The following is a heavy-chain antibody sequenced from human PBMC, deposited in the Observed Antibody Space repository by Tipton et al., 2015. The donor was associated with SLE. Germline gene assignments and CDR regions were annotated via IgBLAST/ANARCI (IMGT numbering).Heavy chain of an antibody. V-gene: IGHV3-11*03. CDR1: GFTFSDYY. CDR3: ARGPEQWLVNPHYFDY. CDR2: ISSSSSYT. J-gene: IGHJ4*02. D-gene: IGHD6-19*01. Sequence: GSLRLSCAASGFTFSDYYMSWIRQAPGKGLEWVSYISSSSSYTNYADSVKGRFTISRDNAKNSLYLQMNSLRAEDTAVYYCARGPEQWLVNPHYFDYWGQGTLVTVSS.